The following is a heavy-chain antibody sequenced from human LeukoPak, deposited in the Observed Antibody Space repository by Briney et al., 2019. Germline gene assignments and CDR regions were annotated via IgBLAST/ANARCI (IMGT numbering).Heavy chain of an antibody. V-gene: IGHV3-7*01. CDR3: KRSGTYVFDC. CDR2: IKQDGSDI. J-gene: IGHJ4*02. CDR1: GFTFSNYW. Sequence: PGGSLRLSCAASGFTFSNYWMSWVRQAPGKGLEWVANIKQDGSDIYYVDSVKGRFTISRDNAKNSLYLQMNSLRAEDTAVYYCKRSGTYVFDCGGQGTLVTVSS. D-gene: IGHD1-26*01.